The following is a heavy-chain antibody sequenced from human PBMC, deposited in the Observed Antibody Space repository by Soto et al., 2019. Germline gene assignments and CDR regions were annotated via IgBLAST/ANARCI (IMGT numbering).Heavy chain of an antibody. D-gene: IGHD3-16*02. CDR2: ISGSGDSP. J-gene: IGHJ6*03. V-gene: IGHV3-23*01. CDR3: AKYNYIWGSYRYDYYYYYMDV. Sequence: GGSLRLSCAASGFTFSNYARSWVRKDPGKGLEWVSIISGSGDSPYYADSVKGRFTISRDNSRNTLYLQMNSLRAEDTAVYYCAKYNYIWGSYRYDYYYYYMDVWGKGTTVTVS. CDR1: GFTFSNYA.